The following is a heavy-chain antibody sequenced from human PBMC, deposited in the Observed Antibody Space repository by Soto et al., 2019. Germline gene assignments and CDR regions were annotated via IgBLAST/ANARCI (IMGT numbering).Heavy chain of an antibody. V-gene: IGHV3-23*01. CDR3: AHLWFGAFDY. J-gene: IGHJ4*02. Sequence: EVQLLESGGGLVQPGGSLRLSCAASGFSFSSYAMNWARQTPGKGLEWVAGISGSGGQTYYADSVKGRFTISRDSPKNMLYREMTSLRVDDAAVYYSAHLWFGAFDYWGQGTLVTVSS. CDR2: ISGSGGQT. CDR1: GFSFSSYA. D-gene: IGHD3-10*01.